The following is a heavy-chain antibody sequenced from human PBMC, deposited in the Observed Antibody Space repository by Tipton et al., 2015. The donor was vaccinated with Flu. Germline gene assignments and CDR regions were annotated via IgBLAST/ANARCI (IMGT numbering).Heavy chain of an antibody. CDR3: AKEVGYCRSTTCYKPFDY. Sequence: SLRLSCVASGFTFSDYWMSWVRQAPGKGLEWVANIKQDGSEIHYVDSVKGRFTISRDNAKNSLYLQMSSLRAEDTAVYYCAKEVGYCRSTTCYKPFDYWGQGTLVTVSS. CDR2: IKQDGSEI. D-gene: IGHD2-2*02. CDR1: GFTFSDYW. J-gene: IGHJ4*02. V-gene: IGHV3-7*03.